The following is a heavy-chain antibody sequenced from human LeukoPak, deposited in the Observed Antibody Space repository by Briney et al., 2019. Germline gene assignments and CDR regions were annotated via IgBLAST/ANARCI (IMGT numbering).Heavy chain of an antibody. CDR3: ARDSRPSYDSSGYYYPGDY. J-gene: IGHJ4*02. CDR2: ISSSGSTI. V-gene: IGHV3-11*04. D-gene: IGHD3-22*01. Sequence: PGGSLRLSCAAAGFTFSDYYMRWIRQAPGKGLDWVSYISSSGSTIYYADAVKGRFTISRDNAKNSLYLQMNSLRAEDTAVYYCARDSRPSYDSSGYYYPGDYWGQGTLVTVSS. CDR1: GFTFSDYY.